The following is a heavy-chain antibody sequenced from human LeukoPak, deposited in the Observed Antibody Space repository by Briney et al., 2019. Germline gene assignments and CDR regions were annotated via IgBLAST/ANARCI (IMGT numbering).Heavy chain of an antibody. V-gene: IGHV3-64D*09. J-gene: IGHJ4*02. Sequence: GGSLRLSCSASGFTFSSYAMNCVRQAPGKGLEYVSAISSNGGSTYYADSVKGRFTISRDNSKNTLYPQMSSLRAEDTAVYYCVKLTAYYYGSGSYGDYWGQGTLVTVSS. D-gene: IGHD3-10*01. CDR3: VKLTAYYYGSGSYGDY. CDR1: GFTFSSYA. CDR2: ISSNGGST.